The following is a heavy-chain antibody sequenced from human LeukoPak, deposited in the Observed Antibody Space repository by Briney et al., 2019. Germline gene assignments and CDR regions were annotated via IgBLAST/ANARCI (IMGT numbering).Heavy chain of an antibody. V-gene: IGHV3-23*01. CDR3: AKGYLSTIDGYYYMDV. Sequence: GGSLRLSCAASGFSFSSYAMSWVRQAPGKGLEWVSSISSSGRNTHYADSVRGRLTISRDNSKNTLWLQMNSLGAEDTAVYYCAKGYLSTIDGYYYMDVWGKGTTVTVSS. J-gene: IGHJ6*03. CDR2: ISSSGRNT. CDR1: GFSFSSYA. D-gene: IGHD3-3*01.